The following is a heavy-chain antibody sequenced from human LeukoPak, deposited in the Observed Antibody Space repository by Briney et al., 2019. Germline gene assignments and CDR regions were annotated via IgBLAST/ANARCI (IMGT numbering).Heavy chain of an antibody. Sequence: GGSLRLSCAASGFTFGSYEMNWVRQAPGKGLEWVSYISSSGSTIYYADSVKGRFTISRDNAKNSLYLQMNSLRAEDTAVYYCASLAAAGNDYWGQGTLVTVSS. J-gene: IGHJ4*02. CDR3: ASLAAAGNDY. V-gene: IGHV3-48*03. D-gene: IGHD6-13*01. CDR1: GFTFGSYE. CDR2: ISSSGSTI.